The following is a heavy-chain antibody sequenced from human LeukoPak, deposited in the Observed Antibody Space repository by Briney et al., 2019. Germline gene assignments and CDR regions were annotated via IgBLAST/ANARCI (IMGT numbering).Heavy chain of an antibody. J-gene: IGHJ5*02. CDR3: ARGMYYYDSSGLTNWFDP. CDR1: GGSFSGYY. Sequence: SETLSLTCAVYGGSFSGYYWSWIRQPPGKGLEWIGYIYYSGSTNYNPSLKSRVTISVDTSKNQFSLKLSSVTAADTAVYYCARGMYYYDSSGLTNWFDPWGQGTLVTVSS. CDR2: IYYSGST. V-gene: IGHV4-59*01. D-gene: IGHD3-22*01.